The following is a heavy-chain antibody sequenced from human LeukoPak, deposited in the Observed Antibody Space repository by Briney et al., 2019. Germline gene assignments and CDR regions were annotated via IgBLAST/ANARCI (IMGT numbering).Heavy chain of an antibody. CDR2: MNPRTGNA. CDR1: RYTFTSYD. Sequence: ASVKVSCKAFRYTFTSYDINWVRQAPGQGLEWMGWMNPRTGNAGYAPEFQGRVTMSRDTSTTAAYLEVSCLRSEGTAVYFCARLSEARDYYGSGGYLYLAYWGQGTRVTVSS. CDR3: ARLSEARDYYGSGGYLYLAY. D-gene: IGHD3-22*01. J-gene: IGHJ4*02. V-gene: IGHV1-8*02.